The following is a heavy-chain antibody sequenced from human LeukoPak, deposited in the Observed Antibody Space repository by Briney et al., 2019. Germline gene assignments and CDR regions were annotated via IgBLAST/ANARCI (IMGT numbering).Heavy chain of an antibody. Sequence: SETLSLTCAVYGGSFSGYYWSWIRQPPGKGLEWIGEINHSGSTNYNPSLKSRVTISVDTSKNQFSLKLSSVTAADTAVYYCAIEFGYSGSHGAFDIWGQGTMVTVSS. CDR2: INHSGST. CDR3: AIEFGYSGSHGAFDI. D-gene: IGHD1-26*01. CDR1: GGSFSGYY. V-gene: IGHV4-34*01. J-gene: IGHJ3*02.